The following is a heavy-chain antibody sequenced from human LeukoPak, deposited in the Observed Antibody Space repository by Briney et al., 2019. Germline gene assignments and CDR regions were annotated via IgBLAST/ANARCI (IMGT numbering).Heavy chain of an antibody. CDR2: IKQDGSEK. J-gene: IGHJ4*02. D-gene: IGHD2-15*01. CDR1: GFTFSSYW. CDR3: ARDGGYCSGGTCYSTY. Sequence: GGSLRLSCAASGFTFSSYWMHWVRQTPGKGLEWVASIKQDGSEKYYVDSVKGRFIISRDNAKNSLYLQMNSLRAEDTAVYYCARDGGYCSGGTCYSTYWGQGTLVTVSS. V-gene: IGHV3-7*03.